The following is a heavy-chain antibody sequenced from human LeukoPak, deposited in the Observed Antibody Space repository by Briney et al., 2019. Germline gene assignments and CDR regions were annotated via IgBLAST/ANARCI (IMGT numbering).Heavy chain of an antibody. CDR1: GFTFSSYG. CDR3: ARCGGDCNARDAFDI. Sequence: GGSLRLSCAASGFTFSSYGMHWVRQAPGKGLEWVAVIWYGGSNKYYADSVKGRFTISRDNSKNTLYLQMNSLRAEDTAVYYCARCGGDCNARDAFDIWGQGTMVTVSS. D-gene: IGHD2-21*01. CDR2: IWYGGSNK. V-gene: IGHV3-33*08. J-gene: IGHJ3*02.